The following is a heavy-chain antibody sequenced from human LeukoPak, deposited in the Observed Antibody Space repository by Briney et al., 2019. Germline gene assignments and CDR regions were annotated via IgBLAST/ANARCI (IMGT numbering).Heavy chain of an antibody. V-gene: IGHV3-21*04. J-gene: IGHJ4*02. CDR3: ARKGGLTTPYYFDY. CDR2: ISSSSSYI. Sequence: GSLRLSCAASGFTFSSYSMNWVRQAPGKGLEWVSSISSSSSYIYYADSVKGRFAISRDNAKNSLYLQMNSLRSEDTAVYYCARKGGLTTPYYFDYWGQGTLVTVSS. D-gene: IGHD4-4*01. CDR1: GFTFSSYS.